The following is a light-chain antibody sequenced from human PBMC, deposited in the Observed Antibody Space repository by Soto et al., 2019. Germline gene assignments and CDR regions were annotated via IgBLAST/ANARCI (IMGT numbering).Light chain of an antibody. CDR3: QQRSDWPLT. J-gene: IGKJ4*01. Sequence: EIVLTQSPGTLSLSPGERATLSCRASQSIRSHYLAWYQQKPGQAPRLLISGAHNRAPGIPDRFSGSESGTDFTLRISRLEPEDCGLYYCQQRSDWPLTFGGGARVEVK. V-gene: IGKV3D-20*02. CDR2: GAH. CDR1: QSIRSHY.